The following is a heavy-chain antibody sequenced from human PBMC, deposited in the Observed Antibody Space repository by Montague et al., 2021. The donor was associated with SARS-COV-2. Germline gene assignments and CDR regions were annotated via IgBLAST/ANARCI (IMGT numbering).Heavy chain of an antibody. V-gene: IGHV3-7*01. D-gene: IGHD6-13*01. CDR2: IKQDGSEK. J-gene: IGHJ4*02. Sequence: SLRPSCAASGFTFSFYWMSWVRQAPGKGLEWVANIKQDGSEKYYVDSVKGRFTISRDNAKNSLYLQMNSLRAEDTAVYYCARVPSSSWYFEYWGQGTLVTVSS. CDR1: GFTFSFYW. CDR3: ARVPSSSWYFEY.